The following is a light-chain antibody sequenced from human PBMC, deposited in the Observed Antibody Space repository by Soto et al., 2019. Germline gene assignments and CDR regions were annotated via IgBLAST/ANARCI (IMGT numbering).Light chain of an antibody. V-gene: IGKV3-11*01. J-gene: IGKJ1*01. CDR1: QSVSSY. CDR3: QQRSNWPRT. Sequence: EIVLTQSPATLSLSPGERATLSCRASQSVSSYLAWYQQKPGQPPRLLIYDASNRATGIPARFSGSGSGTDFTLTIGSLEPEDFAVYYCQQRSNWPRTFGQGTKVEIK. CDR2: DAS.